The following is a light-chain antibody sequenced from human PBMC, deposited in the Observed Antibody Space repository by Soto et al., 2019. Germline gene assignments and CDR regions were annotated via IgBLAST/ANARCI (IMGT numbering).Light chain of an antibody. CDR3: VLYMGSGISV. CDR1: SGSVSTSYY. V-gene: IGLV8-61*01. J-gene: IGLJ2*01. Sequence: QAVVTQEPSFSVSPGGTVTLTCGLSSGSVSTSYYPSWYHQTPGQAPRTLIYSTNTRSSGVTDRFSGSILGNKAALTITGAQADDESDYYCVLYMGSGISVFGGRTKLTVL. CDR2: STN.